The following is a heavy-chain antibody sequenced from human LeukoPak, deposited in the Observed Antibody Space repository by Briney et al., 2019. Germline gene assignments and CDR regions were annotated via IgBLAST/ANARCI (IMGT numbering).Heavy chain of an antibody. V-gene: IGHV3-74*01. D-gene: IGHD2-21*02. CDR3: ARDTGYCGGDCPFDY. Sequence: GGSLRLSYAASGFTFSSYWMHWVRQAPGKGLVWVSRINSDGSSKSYADSVKGRFTISRENAKNTLYLQMNSLRAEDTAVYYCARDTGYCGGDCPFDYWGQGTLVTVSS. CDR2: INSDGSSK. CDR1: GFTFSSYW. J-gene: IGHJ4*02.